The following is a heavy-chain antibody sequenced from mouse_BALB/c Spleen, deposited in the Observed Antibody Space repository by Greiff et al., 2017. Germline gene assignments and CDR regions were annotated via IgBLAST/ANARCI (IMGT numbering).Heavy chain of an antibody. V-gene: IGHV2-9*02. CDR3: AREGVVARAMDY. D-gene: IGHD1-1*01. Sequence: VQLQESGPGLVAPSQSLTITCTVSGFSLTSYGVHWVRQPPGKGLEWLGVIWAGGSTNYNSALMSRLSISKDNSKSQVFLKMNSLQTDDTAMYYCAREGVVARAMDYWGQGTSVTVSS. CDR1: GFSLTSYG. CDR2: IWAGGST. J-gene: IGHJ4*01.